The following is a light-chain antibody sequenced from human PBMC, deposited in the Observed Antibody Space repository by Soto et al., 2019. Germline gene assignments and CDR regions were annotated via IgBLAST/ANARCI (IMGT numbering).Light chain of an antibody. CDR3: QQYNKWPPWT. J-gene: IGKJ2*01. CDR1: QSVSSS. Sequence: EIVMTXSPXTLSVXXXXXXTLSCRASQSVSSSLAWYQQKPGQAPRLLIYGASTRATGIPARFSGSGSGTEFTLTISSLQSEDFAVYYCQQYNKWPPWTFGQGTKLEIK. CDR2: GAS. V-gene: IGKV3-15*01.